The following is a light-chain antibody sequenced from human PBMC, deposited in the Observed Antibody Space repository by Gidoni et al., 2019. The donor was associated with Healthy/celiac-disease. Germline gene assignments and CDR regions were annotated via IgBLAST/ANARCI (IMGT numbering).Light chain of an antibody. CDR2: GAS. V-gene: IGKV3-20*01. CDR3: QQYGSSPET. J-gene: IGKJ1*01. Sequence: EIVLTQSPGTLSLSPGERATLSCSASQSVSSSYLAWYQQKPGQAPRLLIYGASSGSGTDFTLTISRLEPEDFAVYYCQQYGSSPETFGQGTKVEIK. CDR1: QSVSSSY.